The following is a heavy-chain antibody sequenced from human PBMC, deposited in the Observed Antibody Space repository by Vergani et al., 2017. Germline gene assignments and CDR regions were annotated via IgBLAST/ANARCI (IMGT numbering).Heavy chain of an antibody. CDR1: GYTPKELS. D-gene: IGHD6-6*01. Sequence: QLQLVQSGAEVKKPGASVKVSCKVLGYTPKELSLYWVRQAPGKGLEWMGGFDPEDGKMIFAQRFQDRVTMTEDTSADTVYMELRRLRSDDTAVYYCATSPLWYEQLRARQIAGRLTYYYYLDVWGKGTTVTVSS. J-gene: IGHJ6*03. CDR3: ATSPLWYEQLRARQIAGRLTYYYYLDV. CDR2: FDPEDGKM. V-gene: IGHV1-24*01.